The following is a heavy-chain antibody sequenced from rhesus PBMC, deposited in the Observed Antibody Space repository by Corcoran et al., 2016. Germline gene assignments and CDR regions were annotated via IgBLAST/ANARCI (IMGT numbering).Heavy chain of an antibody. CDR3: TRAEYCTGSGCYYGLDS. V-gene: IGHV1S9*01. CDR1: GYTSTSYY. Sequence: QVPLVQSGAEVKKPGASVKLSCKASGYTSTSYYLNWVRRAPGQGLEWMGWITPSNGNTGYAQKFQGRVTMTRDTSTSTAYMELGSLRSEDTAVYYCTRAEYCTGSGCYYGLDSWGQGVVVTVSS. J-gene: IGHJ6*01. CDR2: ITPSNGNT. D-gene: IGHD2-21*01.